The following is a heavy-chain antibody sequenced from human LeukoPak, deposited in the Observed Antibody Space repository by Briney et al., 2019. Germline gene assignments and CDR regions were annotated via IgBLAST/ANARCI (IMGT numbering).Heavy chain of an antibody. D-gene: IGHD4-17*01. CDR2: FISSSSYI. V-gene: IGHV3-21*01. J-gene: IGHJ4*02. CDR3: AREGAGDYGNFYYFDY. Sequence: GGSLRLSCAASGFTFSSYSMNWVRQAPGKGLEWVSSFISSSSYIYYADSVKGRFTISRDNAKNSLYLQMNGLRAEDTAVYYCAREGAGDYGNFYYFDYWGQGTLVTVSS. CDR1: GFTFSSYS.